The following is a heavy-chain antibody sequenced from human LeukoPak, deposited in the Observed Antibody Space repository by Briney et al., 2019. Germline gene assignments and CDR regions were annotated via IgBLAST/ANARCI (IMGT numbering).Heavy chain of an antibody. V-gene: IGHV3-49*04. D-gene: IGHD3-22*01. CDR1: GFTFGDYA. CDR2: IRSKAYGGTT. J-gene: IGHJ4*02. CDR3: TRGWYYYDSSGYLPDDY. Sequence: GGSLRLSCTASGFTFGDYAMSWVRQAPGKGLEWVGFIRSKAYGGTTEYAASVKGRFTISRDDSKSIAYLQMNSLKTEDIAVYYCTRGWYYYDSSGYLPDDYWGQGTLVTVSS.